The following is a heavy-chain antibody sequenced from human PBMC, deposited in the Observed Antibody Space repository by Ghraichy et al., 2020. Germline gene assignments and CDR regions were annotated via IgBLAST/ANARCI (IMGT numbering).Heavy chain of an antibody. Sequence: GGSLRLSCEASGFPFSVYWMSWVRQAPGKGLEWVANIAKDGRREYYIDSVRGRFSISRDNIKNSLYLQMDSLRAEDTALYYCARDATAPNFDSWGQGTLVTASS. J-gene: IGHJ4*02. CDR3: ARDATAPNFDS. D-gene: IGHD2-21*02. V-gene: IGHV3-7*03. CDR1: GFPFSVYW. CDR2: IAKDGRRE.